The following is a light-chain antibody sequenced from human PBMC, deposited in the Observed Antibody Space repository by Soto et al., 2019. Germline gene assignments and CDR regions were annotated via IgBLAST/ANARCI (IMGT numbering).Light chain of an antibody. CDR3: QQYTGPPTT. CDR1: QTVSSNY. Sequence: VFTQSPGNLSLSPGESATLSVSASQTVSSNYLAWCQQRPGQAPRLLIYGASTRAAGIPDRFSGSGSGTDFTLTITRLEPEDSAVYFCQQYTGPPTTFGQGTRLEI. CDR2: GAS. V-gene: IGKV3-20*01. J-gene: IGKJ5*01.